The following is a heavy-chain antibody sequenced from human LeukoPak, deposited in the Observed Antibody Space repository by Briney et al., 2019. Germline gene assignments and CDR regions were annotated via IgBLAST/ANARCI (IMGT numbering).Heavy chain of an antibody. D-gene: IGHD3-9*01. V-gene: IGHV4-39*07. Sequence: SETLSLTCTVSGGSINTPNYYWGWIRQTPGKGLEWIGNIFYSGGTYYNPSLKSRVTISVDTSKNQFSLKLSSVTAADTAVYYCARGQAVPILRYFLPMVFDYWGQGTLVTVSS. CDR1: GGSINTPNYY. CDR3: ARGQAVPILRYFLPMVFDY. J-gene: IGHJ4*02. CDR2: IFYSGGT.